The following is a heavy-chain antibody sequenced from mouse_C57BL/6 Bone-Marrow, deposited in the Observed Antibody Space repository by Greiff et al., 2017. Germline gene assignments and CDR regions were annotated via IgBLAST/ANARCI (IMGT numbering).Heavy chain of an antibody. CDR2: IYPGGGYT. D-gene: IGHD2-14*01. J-gene: IGHJ2*01. Sequence: LVESGAELVRPGTSVKMSCKASGYTFTNYWIGWAKQRPGHGLEWIGDIYPGGGYTNYNEKFKGKATLTADKSSSTAYMQFSSLASEDSAIYYWARRVRRGGFGYWGQGTTLTVSS. V-gene: IGHV1-63*01. CDR3: ARRVRRGGFGY. CDR1: GYTFTNYW.